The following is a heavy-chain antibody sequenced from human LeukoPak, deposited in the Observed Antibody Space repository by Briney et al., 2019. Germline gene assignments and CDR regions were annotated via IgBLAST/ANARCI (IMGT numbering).Heavy chain of an antibody. CDR1: GFPFSGLL. V-gene: IGHV3-11*06. J-gene: IGHJ2*01. Sequence: GSLKLSWGGPGFPFSGLLIGWIRQAPGEGLEWVSYISSSSSYANYADSVKGRFTISRDNAKNSLYLQMNSLRAEDTAVYYCARDLRGAVAGYFDLWGRGTLVTVSS. CDR3: ARDLRGAVAGYFDL. CDR2: ISSSSSYA. D-gene: IGHD3-10*01.